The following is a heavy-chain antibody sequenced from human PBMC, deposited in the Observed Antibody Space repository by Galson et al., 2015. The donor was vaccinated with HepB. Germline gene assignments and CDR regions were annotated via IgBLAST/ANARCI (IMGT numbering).Heavy chain of an antibody. CDR3: AKDRVRDGRWSYDY. Sequence: SLRLSCAASGFTFGNYAMIRFRQAPGTGLEWVSAIFHDGGNTFYADSVRGRFTIYRDNAKNTLFLQMNGLRAEDTAIYYCAKDRVRDGRWSYDYWGQGALVTVSS. CDR2: IFHDGGNT. CDR1: GFTFGNYA. D-gene: IGHD5-24*01. J-gene: IGHJ4*02. V-gene: IGHV3-23*01.